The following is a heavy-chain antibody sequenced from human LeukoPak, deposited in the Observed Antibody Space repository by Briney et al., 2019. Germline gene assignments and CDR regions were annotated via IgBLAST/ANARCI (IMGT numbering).Heavy chain of an antibody. CDR3: ARGQDSGSYFDY. V-gene: IGHV4-34*01. CDR2: INHSGST. CDR1: GGSFSGYY. D-gene: IGHD1-26*01. Sequence: PSETLSLTCAVYGGSFSGYYWSWIRQPPGKGLEWIGEINHSGSTNYKPSLKSRVTISVDTSKNQFSLKLSSVTAADTAVYYCARGQDSGSYFDYWGQGTLVTVSS. J-gene: IGHJ4*02.